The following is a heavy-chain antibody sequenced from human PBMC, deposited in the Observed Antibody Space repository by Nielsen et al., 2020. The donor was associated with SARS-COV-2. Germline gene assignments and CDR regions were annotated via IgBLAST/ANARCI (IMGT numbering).Heavy chain of an antibody. CDR2: IYYSGST. Sequence: SETLSLTCTVSGGSISSYYWSWIRQPPGKGLEWIGYIYYSGSTNYNPSLKSRVTISVDTSKNQFSLKLSSVTAADTAVYYCASLIAGAGNPYYYGMDVWGQGTTVTVSS. V-gene: IGHV4-59*08. CDR3: ASLIAGAGNPYYYGMDV. J-gene: IGHJ6*02. D-gene: IGHD6-19*01. CDR1: GGSISSYY.